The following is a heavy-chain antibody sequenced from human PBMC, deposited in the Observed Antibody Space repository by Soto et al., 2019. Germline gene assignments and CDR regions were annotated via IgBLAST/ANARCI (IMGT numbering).Heavy chain of an antibody. J-gene: IGHJ4*02. CDR3: ARQIYDSDTGPNFQYYFDS. CDR1: GYSFDGYW. CDR2: IDPSDSQT. Sequence: PGHSLKISCNPSGYSFDGYWITWVRQKPGKVLELMGRIDPSDSQTYYSPSFRGHVTISATKSITTVFLQWSSLRASDTAMYYCARQIYDSDTGPNFQYYFDSWGQGTPVTVS. D-gene: IGHD3-22*01. V-gene: IGHV5-10-1*01.